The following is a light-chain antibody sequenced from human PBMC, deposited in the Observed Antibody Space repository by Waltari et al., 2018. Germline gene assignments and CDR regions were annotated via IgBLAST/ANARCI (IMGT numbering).Light chain of an antibody. Sequence: IQLTQSPSFLPGSLGDTVTNSFRASQSINTYLAWFQQKPGKAPNLLIYGATTLQSGITSRFRGSGSGTEFTLTIRSLQPDDFAIYYCQQVNSYPLTFGGGTTVEIK. J-gene: IGKJ4*01. CDR2: GAT. CDR1: QSINTY. V-gene: IGKV1-9*01. CDR3: QQVNSYPLT.